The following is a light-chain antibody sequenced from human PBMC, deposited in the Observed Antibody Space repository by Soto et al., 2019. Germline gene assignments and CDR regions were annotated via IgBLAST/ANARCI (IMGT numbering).Light chain of an antibody. J-gene: IGKJ4*01. V-gene: IGKV1-5*01. CDR3: QQYHSNPLT. Sequence: DIQMTQSPSTLPASVGDRVTITCRASQSISTWLAWYQQKPGKAPKFLIYDASSLESGVPSRFGGSGSGTEFTLIISSLQPDDFATYYCQQYHSNPLTFGGGT. CDR1: QSISTW. CDR2: DAS.